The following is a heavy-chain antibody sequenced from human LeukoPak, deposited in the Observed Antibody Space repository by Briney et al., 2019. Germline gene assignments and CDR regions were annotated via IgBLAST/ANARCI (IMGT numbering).Heavy chain of an antibody. CDR2: INAGNGNT. J-gene: IGHJ2*01. Sequence: ASVKVSCKASGYTFTSYAMHWVRQAPGQRLEWMGWINAGNGNTKYSQKFQGRVTITRDTSASTAYMELSSLRSEDTAVYYCAGGTRFLEWLNYWYFDLWGRGTLVTVSS. V-gene: IGHV1-3*01. CDR3: AGGTRFLEWLNYWYFDL. CDR1: GYTFTSYA. D-gene: IGHD3-3*01.